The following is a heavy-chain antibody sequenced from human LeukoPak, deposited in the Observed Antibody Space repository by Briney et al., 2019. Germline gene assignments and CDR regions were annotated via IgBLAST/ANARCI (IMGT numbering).Heavy chain of an antibody. CDR3: ARFDSGSYQFDAFDI. Sequence: SSETLSLTCTVSGGSISSSSYYWSWIRQPPGRGLEWIGYIYYSGSTNYNPSLKSRVTISVDMSKNQFSLKLSSVTATDTAVYYCARFDSGSYQFDAFDIWGQGTMVTVSS. CDR2: IYYSGST. CDR1: GGSISSSSYY. V-gene: IGHV4-61*01. D-gene: IGHD1-26*01. J-gene: IGHJ3*02.